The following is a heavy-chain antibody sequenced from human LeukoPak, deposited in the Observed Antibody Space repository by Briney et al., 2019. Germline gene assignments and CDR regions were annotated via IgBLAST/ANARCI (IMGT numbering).Heavy chain of an antibody. CDR1: GYTFTGNN. CDR3: ARVKISNYGSDYDY. CDR2: INPNSGGT. V-gene: IGHV1-2*02. J-gene: IGHJ4*02. Sequence: ASVKVSCKASGYTFTGNNIHWVRQAPGQGLEWMGWINPNSGGTNYAQKFQGRVTMTRDTSISTAYMELSRLRSDDTAVYYCARVKISNYGSDYDYWGQGTLVTVSS. D-gene: IGHD3-10*01.